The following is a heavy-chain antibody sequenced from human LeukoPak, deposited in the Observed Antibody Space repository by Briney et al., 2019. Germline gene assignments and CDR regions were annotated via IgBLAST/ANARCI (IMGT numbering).Heavy chain of an antibody. J-gene: IGHJ4*02. V-gene: IGHV4-34*01. Sequence: SETLSLTCAVYGGSFSGYYWSLIRQPPGKGLEWIGEINHSGSTNYNPSLKSRVTISADTSKNQFSLKLSSVTAADTAVYYCALFRHYYDSSGYYYELDYWGQGTLVTVSS. D-gene: IGHD3-22*01. CDR1: GGSFSGYY. CDR2: INHSGST. CDR3: ALFRHYYDSSGYYYELDY.